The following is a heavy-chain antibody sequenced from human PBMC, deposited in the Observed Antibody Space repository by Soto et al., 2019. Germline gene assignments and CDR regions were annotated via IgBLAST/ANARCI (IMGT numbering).Heavy chain of an antibody. CDR1: GGSISSYY. Sequence: PSETLSLTCTVSGGSISSYYWSWIRQPPGKGLEWIGYIYYSGSTNYNPSLKSRVTISVDTSKNQFSLKLSSVTAADTAVYYCARSENWSTWDYWGQGTLVTVS. V-gene: IGHV4-59*01. D-gene: IGHD1-1*01. CDR2: IYYSGST. CDR3: ARSENWSTWDY. J-gene: IGHJ4*02.